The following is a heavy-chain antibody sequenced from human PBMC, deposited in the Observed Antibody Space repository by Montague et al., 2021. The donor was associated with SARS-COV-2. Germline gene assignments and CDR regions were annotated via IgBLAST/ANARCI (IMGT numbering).Heavy chain of an antibody. CDR2: IYYSWST. Sequence: SETLSLTCTVSVGSISSSSYYWGWIRQPPSKGLEWIGSIYYSWSTYYNPSLKSRVTISVDTSKNQFSLKLSSVTAADTAVYYCASPTYYYDSSGSDAFDIWGQGTMVTVSS. CDR3: ASPTYYYDSSGSDAFDI. D-gene: IGHD3-22*01. V-gene: IGHV4-39*01. CDR1: VGSISSSSYY. J-gene: IGHJ3*02.